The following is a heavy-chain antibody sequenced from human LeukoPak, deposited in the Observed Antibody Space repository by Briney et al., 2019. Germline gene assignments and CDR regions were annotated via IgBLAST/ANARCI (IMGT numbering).Heavy chain of an antibody. V-gene: IGHV3-23*01. CDR3: AKSGLNRFDS. J-gene: IGHJ4*02. CDR2: ISGSGDT. Sequence: GGTLRLSCAASGFTFRSHGMSWVRQAPGKGLEWVSAISGSGDTYYADSVKGRFTISRDISKNTLYLQMNSLRAEDTAVYYCAKSGLNRFDSWGQGTLVTVSS. D-gene: IGHD2-15*01. CDR1: GFTFRSHG.